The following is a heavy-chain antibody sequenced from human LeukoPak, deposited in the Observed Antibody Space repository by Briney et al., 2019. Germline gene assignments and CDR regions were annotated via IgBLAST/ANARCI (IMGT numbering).Heavy chain of an antibody. CDR3: ARNIGAALNWFDP. D-gene: IGHD6-25*01. V-gene: IGHV4-59*01. Sequence: SETLSLTCTVSGGSISRYYWSWIRQPPGKGLEGIGYIYYSGSTNYNPSLKSRVTISVDTSKNQFSLKLSSVTAADTAVYYCARNIGAALNWFDPWGQGTLVTVSS. J-gene: IGHJ5*02. CDR1: GGSISRYY. CDR2: IYYSGST.